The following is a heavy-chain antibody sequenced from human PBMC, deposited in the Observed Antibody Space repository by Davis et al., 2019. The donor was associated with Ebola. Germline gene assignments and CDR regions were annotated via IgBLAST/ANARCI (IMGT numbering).Heavy chain of an antibody. V-gene: IGHV3-30*02. CDR1: GFSFSNYD. J-gene: IGHJ3*02. D-gene: IGHD3-22*01. Sequence: GESLKISCAASGFSFSNYDMHWVRQAPGRGLEWLSFIRYDGSNKYYADSVKGRFTISRDNAKSTLYLQMNSLRAEDTAVYYCARASMYYYDSSGSPFEIWGQGTMVTVSS. CDR3: ARASMYYYDSSGSPFEI. CDR2: IRYDGSNK.